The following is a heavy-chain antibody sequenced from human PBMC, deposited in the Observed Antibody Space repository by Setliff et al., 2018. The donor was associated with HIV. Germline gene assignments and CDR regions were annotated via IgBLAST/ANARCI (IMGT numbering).Heavy chain of an antibody. Sequence: PGGSLRLSCAASEVISTTYIGNWVRQAPGKGLEWLSSISGSGHFVKYAMSVRGRFTLSRDNSKKSLFLQMNNLTAADTGVYYCATGGGNYYDYWGQGALVTVSS. D-gene: IGHD7-27*01. J-gene: IGHJ4*02. CDR3: ATGGGNYYDY. CDR1: EVISTTYI. V-gene: IGHV3-21*03. CDR2: ISGSGHFV.